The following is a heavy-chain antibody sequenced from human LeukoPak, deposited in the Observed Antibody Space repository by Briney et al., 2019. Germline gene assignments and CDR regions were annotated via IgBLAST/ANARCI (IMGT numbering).Heavy chain of an antibody. J-gene: IGHJ4*02. Sequence: SETLSLTCTVSGASISSGDYFWSWIRQAPGQGLEWIGNIYYSGSTSSNPSLRSRTTLSVDTSKNEFSLRLRSVTAADTAVYYCARVGLDLRSSSVFDHWGQGTLVTVSS. CDR2: IYYSGST. CDR1: GASISSGDYF. V-gene: IGHV4-30-4*08. CDR3: ARVGLDLRSSSVFDH. D-gene: IGHD3-3*01.